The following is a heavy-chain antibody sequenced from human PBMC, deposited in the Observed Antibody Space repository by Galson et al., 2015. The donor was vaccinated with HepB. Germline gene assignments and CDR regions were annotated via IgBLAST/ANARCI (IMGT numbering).Heavy chain of an antibody. Sequence: ETLSLTCTVSGGSISSYYWSWIRQPPGKGLEWIGYIYYSGSTNYNPSLKSRVTISVDTSKNQFSLKLSSVTAADTAVYYCARVMSSVGDSSGWYYYYYGMDVWGQGTTVTVSS. CDR3: ARVMSSVGDSSGWYYYYYGMDV. J-gene: IGHJ6*02. CDR2: IYYSGST. CDR1: GGSISSYY. V-gene: IGHV4-59*01. D-gene: IGHD6-25*01.